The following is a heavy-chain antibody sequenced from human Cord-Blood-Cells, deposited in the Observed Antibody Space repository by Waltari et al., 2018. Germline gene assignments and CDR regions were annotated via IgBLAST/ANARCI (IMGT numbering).Heavy chain of an antibody. Sequence: QVQLVQSGAEVKQPGASVKVSCKASGYTFTGYYMNWVRTAPGQGLEGMGWINPNSGGTNYAQKFQGWVTMTRDTSISTAYMELSRLRSDDTAVYYCARDSSSWYNWFDPWGQGTLVTVSS. V-gene: IGHV1-2*04. D-gene: IGHD6-13*01. CDR2: INPNSGGT. J-gene: IGHJ5*02. CDR1: GYTFTGYY. CDR3: ARDSSSWYNWFDP.